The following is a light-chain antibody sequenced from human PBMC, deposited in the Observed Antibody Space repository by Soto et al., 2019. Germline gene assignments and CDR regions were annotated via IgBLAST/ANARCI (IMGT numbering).Light chain of an antibody. CDR3: QQYYNWPPKYT. CDR2: DAS. V-gene: IGKV3-15*01. CDR1: QSVGTN. Sequence: EIVMTQSPATLSVSPGDRAALSCRASQSVGTNFAWYQQKPGQAPRLLIYDASTRATGIPARFSGSGSGTEFTLTISSRQSEDFAVYYCQQYYNWPPKYTFGQGTKLEIK. J-gene: IGKJ2*01.